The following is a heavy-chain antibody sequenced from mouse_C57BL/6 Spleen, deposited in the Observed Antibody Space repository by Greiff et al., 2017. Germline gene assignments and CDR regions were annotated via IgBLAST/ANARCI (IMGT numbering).Heavy chain of an antibody. J-gene: IGHJ1*03. Sequence: QVQLQQPGAELVKPGASVKMSCKASGYTFTSYWITWVKQRPGPGLEWIGDIYPGSGSTNYNGKFKSKATLTVDTSSSTAYMQLSSLTSEDSAVFYCAREGGGLRAYFGVWGTGTTVTDSS. CDR3: AREGGGLRAYFGV. CDR1: GYTFTSYW. V-gene: IGHV1-55*01. D-gene: IGHD2-4*01. CDR2: IYPGSGST.